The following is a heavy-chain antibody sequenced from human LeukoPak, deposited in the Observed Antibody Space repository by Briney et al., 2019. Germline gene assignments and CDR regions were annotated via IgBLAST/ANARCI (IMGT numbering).Heavy chain of an antibody. CDR3: AKDNYYDSSGYYVFDY. J-gene: IGHJ4*02. CDR2: IRYDGSNK. V-gene: IGHV3-30*02. Sequence: PGGSLRLSCAASGFTFSSYSMNRVRQAPGKGLEWVAFIRYDGSNKYYADSVKGRFTISRDNSKNTLYLQMNSLRAEDTAVYYCAKDNYYDSSGYYVFDYWGQGTLVTVSS. D-gene: IGHD3-22*01. CDR1: GFTFSSYS.